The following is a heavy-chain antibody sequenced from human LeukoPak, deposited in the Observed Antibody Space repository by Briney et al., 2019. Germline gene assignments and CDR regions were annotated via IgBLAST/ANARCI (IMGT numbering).Heavy chain of an antibody. CDR1: GFTFSSYS. V-gene: IGHV3-30*03. Sequence: GGSLRLSCAASGFTFSSYSMNWVRQAPGKGLEWVAVISYDGSNKYYADSVKGRFTISRDNSKNTLYLQMNSLRAEDTAVYYCASTGEYYDSSGYYHWGQGTLVTVSS. J-gene: IGHJ5*02. D-gene: IGHD3-22*01. CDR2: ISYDGSNK. CDR3: ASTGEYYDSSGYYH.